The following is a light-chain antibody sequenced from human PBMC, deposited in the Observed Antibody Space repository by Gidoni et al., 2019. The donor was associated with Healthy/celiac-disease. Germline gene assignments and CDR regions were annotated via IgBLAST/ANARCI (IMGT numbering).Light chain of an antibody. CDR2: GAS. J-gene: IGKJ3*01. CDR1: QSVSSSY. Sequence: EIVLTPSPGTLSFSPGERATLSCRARQSVSSSYLAWYQQKPGQAPRLLIYGASSRATGIPDRFSGSGSGTDFTLTISRLEPEDFAVYYCQQYGSSTGTFGPGTKVDIK. CDR3: QQYGSSTGT. V-gene: IGKV3-20*01.